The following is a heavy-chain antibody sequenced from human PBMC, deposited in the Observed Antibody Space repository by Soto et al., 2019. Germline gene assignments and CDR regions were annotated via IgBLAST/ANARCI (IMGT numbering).Heavy chain of an antibody. CDR2: IIPIFGTA. J-gene: IGHJ6*01. V-gene: IGHV1-69*13. D-gene: IGHD3-22*01. CDR3: ARGMIVVVITNYYYGMDV. Sequence: SVKVSFKASGGTFSSYAISWVRQAPGQGLEWMGGIIPIFGTANYAQKFQGRVTITADESTSTAYMELSSLRSEDTAVYYCARGMIVVVITNYYYGMDVWGQGTTVTVSS. CDR1: GGTFSSYA.